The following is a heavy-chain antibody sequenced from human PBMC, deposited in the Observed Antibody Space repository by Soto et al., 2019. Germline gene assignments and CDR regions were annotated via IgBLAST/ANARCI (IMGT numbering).Heavy chain of an antibody. V-gene: IGHV3-23*01. D-gene: IGHD6-19*01. CDR3: AKATTNGGWFNPFDS. CDR2: LSGSGTST. CDR1: GFSFVNYA. Sequence: GGSLRLSCAASGFSFVNYAMNWVRQAPGKGLEWVSGLSGSGTSTYYADSVKGRFTISRDNSRDTLFLQMNSLTADDTAVYYCAKATTNGGWFNPFDSWGRGALVTVSS. J-gene: IGHJ4*02.